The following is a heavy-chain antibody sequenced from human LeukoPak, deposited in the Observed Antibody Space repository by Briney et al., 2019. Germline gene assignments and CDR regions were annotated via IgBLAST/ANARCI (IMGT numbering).Heavy chain of an antibody. D-gene: IGHD3-22*01. V-gene: IGHV3-23*01. Sequence: GGSLRLSCAASGFTFSSYAMSWVRQAPGKGLEWVSAISCSGGSTYYADSVKGRFTFSGDNSKNTLYLQMNSLRAEDTAVYYCAKALMPHYYDSSGYYHWGQGTLVTVSS. CDR2: ISCSGGST. CDR3: AKALMPHYYDSSGYYH. J-gene: IGHJ5*02. CDR1: GFTFSSYA.